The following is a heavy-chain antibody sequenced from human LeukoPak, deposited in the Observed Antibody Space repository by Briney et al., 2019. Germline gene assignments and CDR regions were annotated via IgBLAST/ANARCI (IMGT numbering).Heavy chain of an antibody. D-gene: IGHD3-22*01. CDR1: GFTFSNAW. CDR2: IKSNTDGVTA. J-gene: IGHJ6*03. V-gene: IGHV3-15*01. CDR3: TTRRTYYDSSGYSYPYYYYYYMDV. Sequence: GSLRLSCAASGFTFSNAWMNWVRQAPGKGLEWVGHIKSNTDGVTADYASPVKGRFTISRDDSKNTLYLQMNSLKTEDTAVYYCTTRRTYYDSSGYSYPYYYYYYMDVWGKGTTVTVSS.